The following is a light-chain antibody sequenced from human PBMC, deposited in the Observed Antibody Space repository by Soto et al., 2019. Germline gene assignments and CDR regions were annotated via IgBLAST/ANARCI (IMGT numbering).Light chain of an antibody. CDR3: QQYEAVVT. CDR1: QSLTNNY. J-gene: IGKJ1*01. V-gene: IGKV3-20*01. CDR2: GAS. Sequence: EIVVTQSPCTLSLSPGERSTLSGRASQSLTNNYFAWYQQKPGRALRLLIDGASTRATGIPDRFSGSGSGTDFTLTISRLEPEDVAVYYCQQYEAVVTFGQGTKVDIK.